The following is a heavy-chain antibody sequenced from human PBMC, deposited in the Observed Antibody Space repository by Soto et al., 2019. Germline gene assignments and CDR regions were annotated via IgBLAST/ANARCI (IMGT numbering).Heavy chain of an antibody. V-gene: IGHV4-31*03. Sequence: QVQLRESGPGLVKPSQTLSLTCTVSGGSINSGGYYWNWIRQHPGKGLEWIGYMYYSGSTYYNPFLRSCVMRAAGTSENHFSLKLSSVTAADTAVYFCARGYRQSGYSSSWVFDYWGQGTLVNVSS. J-gene: IGHJ4*02. CDR3: ARGYRQSGYSSSWVFDY. D-gene: IGHD6-13*01. CDR1: GGSINSGGYY. CDR2: MYYSGST.